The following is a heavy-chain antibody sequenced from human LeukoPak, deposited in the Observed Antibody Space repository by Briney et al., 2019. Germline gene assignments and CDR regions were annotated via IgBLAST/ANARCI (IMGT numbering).Heavy chain of an antibody. CDR1: GFTFSNYW. Sequence: PGGSLRLSCAASGFTFSNYWMFWVRQAPGKGLEWVGRIKSKTDGDTTDYASPVKGRFTISRDGSKNTLYLQMNSLTAEDTAVYYCARDRGTIFNVLNYDLDHWGQGALVTVSS. V-gene: IGHV3-15*01. D-gene: IGHD2/OR15-2a*01. J-gene: IGHJ4*02. CDR2: IKSKTDGDTT. CDR3: ARDRGTIFNVLNYDLDH.